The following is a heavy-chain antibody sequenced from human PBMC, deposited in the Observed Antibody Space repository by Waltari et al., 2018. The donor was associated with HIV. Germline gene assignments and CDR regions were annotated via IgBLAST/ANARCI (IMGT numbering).Heavy chain of an antibody. V-gene: IGHV4-39*01. CDR1: GGSITRNDFY. CDR2: MYNSGTT. J-gene: IGHJ4*02. Sequence: QLHLQESGPGLVKPSETLALTCTVSGGSITRNDFYWAWIRQPQGKGLEWIGLMYNSGTTDYNPSLKSRVSMSRDTSKNRFSLRLHSVTAADTAIYYCARRGDGFNQHARLDHWGPGTLVTVSS. CDR3: ARRGDGFNQHARLDH. D-gene: IGHD2-2*01.